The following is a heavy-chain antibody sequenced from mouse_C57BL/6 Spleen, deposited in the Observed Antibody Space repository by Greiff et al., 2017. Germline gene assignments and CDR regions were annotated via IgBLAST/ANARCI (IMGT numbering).Heavy chain of an antibody. CDR3: ARVTGTDYDY. D-gene: IGHD4-1*01. CDR1: GYTFTSYW. J-gene: IGHJ2*01. Sequence: QVQLQQPGAELVRPGSSVKLSCKASGYTFTSYWMHWVKQRPIQGLEWIGNIDPSDSETHYNQKFKDKATLTVDNSSSTAYMQLSSLTSEDSAVYYCARVTGTDYDYWGQGTTLTVSS. CDR2: IDPSDSET. V-gene: IGHV1-52*01.